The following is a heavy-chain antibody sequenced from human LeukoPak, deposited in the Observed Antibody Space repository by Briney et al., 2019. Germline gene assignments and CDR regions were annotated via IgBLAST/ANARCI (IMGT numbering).Heavy chain of an antibody. CDR1: QLTFSNYW. CDR3: ARDFEAPSNC. Sequence: GGSLRLSCAASQLTFSNYWMHWVRQAPGEGLVWVSRINPDGSRTDYADSVKGRFTISRDNTKNTVDLQMNSLRAEDTAVYYCARDFEAPSNCWGQGTLVTVSS. J-gene: IGHJ4*02. V-gene: IGHV3-74*01. CDR2: INPDGSRT. D-gene: IGHD3-9*01.